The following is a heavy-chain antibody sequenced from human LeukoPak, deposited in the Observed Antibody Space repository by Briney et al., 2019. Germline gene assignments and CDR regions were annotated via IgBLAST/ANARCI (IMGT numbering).Heavy chain of an antibody. V-gene: IGHV1-2*04. Sequence: ASVRVSCKASGFTFTGYYMNWVRQAPGQGLEWMGWINLNNGGTNYAQKFQGWVTMTRDTSINTAYMELSRLRSDDTAVYYCARDSATVTTPYFDYWGQGSLVTVSS. D-gene: IGHD4-17*01. CDR3: ARDSATVTTPYFDY. CDR1: GFTFTGYY. CDR2: INLNNGGT. J-gene: IGHJ4*02.